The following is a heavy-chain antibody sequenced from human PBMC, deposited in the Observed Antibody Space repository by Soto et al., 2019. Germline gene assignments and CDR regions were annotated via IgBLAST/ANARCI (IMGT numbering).Heavy chain of an antibody. J-gene: IGHJ6*03. CDR3: ARILFGRSVAGGYFYMDV. CDR1: GFSLSNGKVG. V-gene: IGHV2-26*01. CDR2: IFSNDEK. D-gene: IGHD6-19*01. Sequence: HVTLKVSGPVLMKPTETLTLTCTVSGFSLSNGKVGVSWIRQPPGKALEWLAHIFSNDEKSYRTSLKSRLTISEDTSKSQVVLTMTNVDPVDTATYYCARILFGRSVAGGYFYMDVWGKGTTVTVSS.